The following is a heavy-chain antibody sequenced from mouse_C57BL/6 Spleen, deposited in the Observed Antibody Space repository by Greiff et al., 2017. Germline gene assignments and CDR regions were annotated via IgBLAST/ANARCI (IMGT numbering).Heavy chain of an antibody. V-gene: IGHV1-50*01. CDR1: GYTFTSYW. Sequence: VQLRQPGAELVKPGASVKLSCKASGYTFTSYWMQWVKQRPGQGLEWIGEIDPSDSYTNYNQKFKGKATLTVDTSSSTAYMQLSSLTSEDSAVYYCARSLGDYWGQGTSVTVSS. CDR2: IDPSDSYT. CDR3: ARSLGDY. J-gene: IGHJ4*01. D-gene: IGHD6-2*01.